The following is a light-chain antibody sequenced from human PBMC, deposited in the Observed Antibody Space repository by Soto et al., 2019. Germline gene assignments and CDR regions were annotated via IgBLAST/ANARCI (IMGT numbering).Light chain of an antibody. CDR2: DAS. V-gene: IGKV1-5*01. J-gene: IGKJ3*01. CDR1: QSISSW. Sequence: DIRMTQSPSTLSASVGDRVTVTCRASQSISSWLAWYQQKPGKAPKLLIYDASSLESGVPSRFSGSGSGTEFTLTVSSLQPDDFATYYCQQYNSYSIFTFGPGTKVDIK. CDR3: QQYNSYSIFT.